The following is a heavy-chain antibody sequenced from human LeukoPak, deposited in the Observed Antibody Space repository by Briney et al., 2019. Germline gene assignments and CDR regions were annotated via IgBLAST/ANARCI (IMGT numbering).Heavy chain of an antibody. V-gene: IGHV3-23*01. Sequence: PGGSLRLSCAASGFTVSSNYMTWVRQAPGKGLEWVSGISVSGGSTNYADSVKGRFTISRDNSKNTLYLQMNSLRAEDTAVYYCAKSNYFDSGGYYFFDYWGQGTLVTVSS. J-gene: IGHJ4*02. CDR2: ISVSGGST. CDR1: GFTVSSNY. D-gene: IGHD3-22*01. CDR3: AKSNYFDSGGYYFFDY.